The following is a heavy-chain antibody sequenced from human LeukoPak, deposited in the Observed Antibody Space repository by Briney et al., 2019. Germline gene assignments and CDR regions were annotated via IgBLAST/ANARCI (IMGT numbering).Heavy chain of an antibody. V-gene: IGHV4-59*01. Sequence: SETLSLTCTVSGGSISSYYWGWIRQPPGKGLEWIGYIYYSGSTNYNPSLKSRVTISVDTSKNQFSLKLSSVTAADTAVYYCARGRGDGYNLIGYWGQGTLVTVSS. D-gene: IGHD5-24*01. CDR2: IYYSGST. CDR3: ARGRGDGYNLIGY. J-gene: IGHJ4*02. CDR1: GGSISSYY.